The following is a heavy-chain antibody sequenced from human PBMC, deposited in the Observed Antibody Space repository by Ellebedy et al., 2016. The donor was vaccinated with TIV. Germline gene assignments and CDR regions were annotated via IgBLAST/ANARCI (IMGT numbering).Heavy chain of an antibody. Sequence: GESLKISCKGSGYSFTSYWISWVRQMPGKGLEWMAIIYPGDSETRYSPSFQGQVTISADKSISTAYLQWSSLRASDTAIYYCARHGAFCGGDCPPPSPHVFDIWGQGTMVTVSS. V-gene: IGHV5-51*01. CDR1: GYSFTSYW. CDR2: IYPGDSET. J-gene: IGHJ3*02. CDR3: ARHGAFCGGDCPPPSPHVFDI. D-gene: IGHD2-21*02.